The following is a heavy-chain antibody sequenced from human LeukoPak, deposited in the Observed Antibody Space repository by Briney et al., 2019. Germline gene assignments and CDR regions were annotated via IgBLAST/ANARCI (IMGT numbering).Heavy chain of an antibody. CDR1: GGSISSYY. V-gene: IGHV4-59*01. CDR2: IYYSGRT. CDR3: ARGSGSYYHIDY. J-gene: IGHJ4*02. D-gene: IGHD1-26*01. Sequence: SETLSLTCTVSGGSISSYYWSWIRQPPGKGLEWIGYIYYSGRTNYNPSLKSRVTISVDTSKNQFSLKLSSVTAADTAVYYCARGSGSYYHIDYWGQGTLVTVSS.